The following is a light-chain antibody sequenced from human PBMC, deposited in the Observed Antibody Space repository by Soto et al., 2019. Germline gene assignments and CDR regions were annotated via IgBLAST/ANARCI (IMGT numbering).Light chain of an antibody. CDR1: SSDVGSYNF. CDR3: SSYTGSNTLV. CDR2: DVT. V-gene: IGLV2-14*03. J-gene: IGLJ2*01. Sequence: QSALTQPASVSGSPGQSITISCTGTSSDVGSYNFVSWYQQHPGKAPKLMIYDVTNRPSGVSSRFSGSKSGNMASLAISGLQAEDEADYHCSSYTGSNTLVFGGGTKLTVL.